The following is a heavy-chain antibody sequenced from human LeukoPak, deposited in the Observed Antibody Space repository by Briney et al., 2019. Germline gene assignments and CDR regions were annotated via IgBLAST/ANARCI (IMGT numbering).Heavy chain of an antibody. D-gene: IGHD1-26*01. V-gene: IGHV3-30*02. CDR1: GFTFSSYG. J-gene: IGHJ3*02. CDR3: AKTLRELSGGAFDI. Sequence: GGSLRLSGAASGFTFSSYGMHWVRQAPGKGLEWVAFIRYDGSNKYYADSVKGRFTISRDNSKNTLYLQMNSLRAEDTAVYYCAKTLRELSGGAFDIWGQGTTVTVSS. CDR2: IRYDGSNK.